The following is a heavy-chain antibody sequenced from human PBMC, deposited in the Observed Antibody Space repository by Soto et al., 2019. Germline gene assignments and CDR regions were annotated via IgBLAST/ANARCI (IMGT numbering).Heavy chain of an antibody. CDR3: ARDVLGYCSGGSCYSFNWFDP. CDR2: INAGNGNT. Sequence: GASVKVSCKASGYTFXSYAMYWVRQAPGKRLEWMGWINAGNGNTKYSQKFQGRVTITRDTSASTAYMELSSLRSEDTAVYYCARDVLGYCSGGSCYSFNWFDPWGQGTLVTVSS. CDR1: GYTFXSYA. J-gene: IGHJ5*02. D-gene: IGHD2-15*01. V-gene: IGHV1-3*01.